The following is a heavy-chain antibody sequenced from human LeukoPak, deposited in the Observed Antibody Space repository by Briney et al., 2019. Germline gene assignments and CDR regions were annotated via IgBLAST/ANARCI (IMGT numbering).Heavy chain of an antibody. D-gene: IGHD3-16*01. CDR2: ISSSSSTI. CDR1: GFTFSSYS. Sequence: PGGSLRLSCAASGFTFSSYSMSWVRQAPGKGLGWVSYISSSSSTIYYADSVKGRFTISRDNAKNSLYLQMNSLRAEDTAVYYCARDLSLGDYNGMDVWGQGTTVTVSS. V-gene: IGHV3-48*01. CDR3: ARDLSLGDYNGMDV. J-gene: IGHJ6*02.